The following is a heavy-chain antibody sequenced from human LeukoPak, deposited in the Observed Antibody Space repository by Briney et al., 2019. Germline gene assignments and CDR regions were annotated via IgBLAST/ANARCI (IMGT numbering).Heavy chain of an antibody. V-gene: IGHV3-74*01. CDR3: ARARITTAATNDAFDI. Sequence: PGGSLRLSCAASGFTFNSYWMHWVRQPPGKGLVWVSRINNDGSDTNYAHSVKGRFPISRDNAKYTLFLQTNSLRAEDTAVCYCARARITTAATNDAFDIWGQGTMVTVSS. CDR2: INNDGSDT. J-gene: IGHJ3*02. D-gene: IGHD6-13*01. CDR1: GFTFNSYW.